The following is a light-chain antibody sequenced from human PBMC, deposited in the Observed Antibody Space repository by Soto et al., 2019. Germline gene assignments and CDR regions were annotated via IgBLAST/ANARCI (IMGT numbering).Light chain of an antibody. J-gene: IGLJ3*02. Sequence: SALTQPPSASGSPGQSVAISCNGTSSDVGGYNYVSWYQQHPGKAPKLMIYEVTKRPSGVPDRFSGSKSGNTASLTVSGLQAEDEADYYCNSYGGSNNWVFGGGTKVTVL. CDR1: SSDVGGYNY. V-gene: IGLV2-8*01. CDR2: EVT. CDR3: NSYGGSNNWV.